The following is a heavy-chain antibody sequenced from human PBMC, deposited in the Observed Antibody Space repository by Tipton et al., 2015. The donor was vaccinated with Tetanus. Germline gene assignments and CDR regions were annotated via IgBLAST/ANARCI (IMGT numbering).Heavy chain of an antibody. CDR2: IYTSGST. J-gene: IGHJ4*02. D-gene: IGHD3-10*01. V-gene: IGHV4-61*02. Sequence: TLSPTCTVSGASVSSDGYYWSWVRQPPGKGLEWIGRIYTSGSTNYNPSLESRVTMSVDTSKNQFSLKLSSVTAADTAVYYCARGVWFGPGPKYYFDYWGQGTLVTVSS. CDR1: GASVSSDGYY. CDR3: ARGVWFGPGPKYYFDY.